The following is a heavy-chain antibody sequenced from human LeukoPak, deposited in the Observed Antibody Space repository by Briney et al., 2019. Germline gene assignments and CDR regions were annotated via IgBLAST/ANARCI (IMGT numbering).Heavy chain of an antibody. J-gene: IGHJ6*03. CDR1: GGSISSYY. CDR2: IYYSGST. V-gene: IGHV4-59*08. Sequence: SETLSLTCTVSGGSISSYYWSWIRQPPGKGLEWIGYIYYSGSTNYNPSLKSRVTISVDTSKNQFSLKLSSVTAADTAVYYCARGPDYDFWSGYYRGYYYYYMDVWGKGTTVTVSS. CDR3: ARGPDYDFWSGYYRGYYYYYMDV. D-gene: IGHD3-3*01.